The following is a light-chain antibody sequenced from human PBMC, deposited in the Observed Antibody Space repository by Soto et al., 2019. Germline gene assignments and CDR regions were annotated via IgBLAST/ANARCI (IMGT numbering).Light chain of an antibody. CDR1: QDIKNY. CDR3: QQGYSTTPIT. CDR2: GSS. Sequence: DIQMTQSPSSLSAAMGDRVTITCRASQDIKNYLNWYQHKPGAAPKLLIFGSSNLESGVPARFSGRGAGTEFNFSISRLQREDFATYYCQQGYSTTPITFGQGTRVDIK. V-gene: IGKV1-39*01. J-gene: IGKJ5*01.